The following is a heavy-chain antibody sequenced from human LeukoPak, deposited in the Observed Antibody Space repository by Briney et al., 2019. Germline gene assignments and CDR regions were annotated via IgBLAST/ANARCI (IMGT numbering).Heavy chain of an antibody. CDR2: ISRSSSNI. CDR3: ARRGCSGGSCYLIDY. CDR1: GFTLSGYS. J-gene: IGHJ4*02. D-gene: IGHD2-15*01. Sequence: GGSRRLSCAASGFTLSGYSMNWVRQAPGKGLEWVSYISRSSSNIYYADSVKGRFTISRDNAENSLYLQMNSLRAEDTAVYYCARRGCSGGSCYLIDYWGQGTLVTVSS. V-gene: IGHV3-48*01.